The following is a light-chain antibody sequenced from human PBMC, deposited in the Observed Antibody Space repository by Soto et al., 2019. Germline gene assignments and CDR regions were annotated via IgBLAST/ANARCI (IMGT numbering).Light chain of an antibody. J-gene: IGKJ1*01. V-gene: IGKV1-27*01. CDR3: QKYNSAPWT. CDR1: QGISSY. Sequence: DIQLTQSPSFLSASVGDRVTITCRASQGISSYLAWYQQKPGKAPKLLIYAASTLQSGVPSRFSGSGSGTDFTLTISSLQPEDVETYYCQKYNSAPWTLGQGTKVDI. CDR2: AAS.